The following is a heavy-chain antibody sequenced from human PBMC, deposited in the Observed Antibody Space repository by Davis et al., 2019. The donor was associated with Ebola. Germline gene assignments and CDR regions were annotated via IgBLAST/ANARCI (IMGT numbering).Heavy chain of an antibody. J-gene: IGHJ6*04. V-gene: IGHV1-46*01. D-gene: IGHD2-15*01. CDR1: GYTFTSYY. CDR2: INPSGGST. CDR3: AREMIVVVVAANDFGYYYGMDV. Sequence: ASVKVSCKASGYTFTSYYMHWVRQAPGQGLEWMGIINPSGGSTSYAQKFQGRVTMTRDTSTSTVYMELSSLRSEDTAVYYCAREMIVVVVAANDFGYYYGMDVWGKGTTVTVSS.